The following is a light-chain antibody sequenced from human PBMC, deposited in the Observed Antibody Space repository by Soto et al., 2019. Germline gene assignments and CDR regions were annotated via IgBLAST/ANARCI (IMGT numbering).Light chain of an antibody. J-gene: IGLJ2*01. V-gene: IGLV1-51*02. CDR1: SSNIGSNY. CDR3: GTWDSSLSGVV. Sequence: QSVLTQPPSVSAAPGQKVTISCSGSSSNIGSNYVSWYRQLPGTAPTLLIYENNKRPSGIPDRFSGSKSGTSATLDITGLQTEDEADYYCGTWDSSLSGVVFGGGTKLTVL. CDR2: ENN.